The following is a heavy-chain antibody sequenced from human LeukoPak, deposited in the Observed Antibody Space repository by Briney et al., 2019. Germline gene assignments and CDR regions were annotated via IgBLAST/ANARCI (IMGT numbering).Heavy chain of an antibody. CDR1: GGSISSYY. CDR2: IYYSGST. Sequence: ASETLSLTCTVSGGSISSYYWSWIRQPPGKGLEWIGYIYYSGSTNYNPSLKSRVTISVDTSKNQFSLKLSSVTAADTAVYYCARDGMGATSDYWGQGTLVTVSS. J-gene: IGHJ4*02. CDR3: ARDGMGATSDY. V-gene: IGHV4-59*01. D-gene: IGHD1-26*01.